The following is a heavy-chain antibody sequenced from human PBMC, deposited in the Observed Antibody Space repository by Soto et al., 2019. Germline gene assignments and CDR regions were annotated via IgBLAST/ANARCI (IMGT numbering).Heavy chain of an antibody. CDR1: GGSFSGYY. CDR3: ARAPYGDYEVAAFDY. D-gene: IGHD4-17*01. CDR2: INHSGST. Sequence: SETLSLTCAVYGGSFSGYYWSWIRQPPGKGLEWIGEINHSGSTNYNPSLKSRVTISVDTSKNQFSLKLSSVTAADTAVYYCARAPYGDYEVAAFDYWGQGTLVTVSS. V-gene: IGHV4-34*01. J-gene: IGHJ4*02.